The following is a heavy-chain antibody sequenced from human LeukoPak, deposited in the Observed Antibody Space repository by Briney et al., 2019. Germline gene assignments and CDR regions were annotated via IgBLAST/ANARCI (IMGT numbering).Heavy chain of an antibody. CDR3: ARGRYCSADICSGGDAFDI. Sequence: PSETLSLTCTVSGGSISSYYWSWIRQPAGKGLEWIGRIYTSGSTNYSPSLKSRVTMSVDTSKNQFSLKLSSVTAADTAVYYCARGRYCSADICSGGDAFDIWGQGTMVSVSS. CDR2: IYTSGST. D-gene: IGHD2-15*01. V-gene: IGHV4-4*07. CDR1: GGSISSYY. J-gene: IGHJ3*02.